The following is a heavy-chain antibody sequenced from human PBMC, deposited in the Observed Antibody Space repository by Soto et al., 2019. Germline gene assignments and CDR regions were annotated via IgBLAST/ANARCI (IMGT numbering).Heavy chain of an antibody. V-gene: IGHV4-30-4*01. CDR3: ASYEGYFDF. Sequence: QVQLQESGPGLLKPSQTLSLTCTVSGGSISSGDHYWSWIRQPPGKGLEWIGYINHSGSTFYNPSLTSRFTILVDPSKNQFSLKLSSVAAADTAMSYCASYEGYFDFWGPGTLVTVSS. CDR2: INHSGST. D-gene: IGHD5-12*01. J-gene: IGHJ4*02. CDR1: GGSISSGDHY.